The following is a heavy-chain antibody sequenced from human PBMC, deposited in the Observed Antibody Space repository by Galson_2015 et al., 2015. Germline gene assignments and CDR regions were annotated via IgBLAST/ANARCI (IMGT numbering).Heavy chain of an antibody. Sequence: SLRLSCAASEFTFSSYYMSWVRQAPGKGLEWVSSISSTTTYIYYADSVKGRFTISRDNAKNSLYLHIHSLGAEDTAGYYCARQILDYDFWSGYYSTNFDYWGQGTLVTVSS. CDR2: ISSTTTYI. J-gene: IGHJ4*02. CDR3: ARQILDYDFWSGYYSTNFDY. D-gene: IGHD3-3*01. CDR1: EFTFSSYY. V-gene: IGHV3-21*01.